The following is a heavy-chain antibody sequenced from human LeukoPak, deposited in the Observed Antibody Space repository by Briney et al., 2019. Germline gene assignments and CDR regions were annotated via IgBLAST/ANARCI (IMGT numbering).Heavy chain of an antibody. V-gene: IGHV4-4*02. CDR2: IYYSGST. CDR1: GGSISSSNW. Sequence: KSSGTLSLTCAVSGGSISSSNWWSWIRQPPGKGLEWIGSIYYSGSTNYNPSLTSRVTISVDTSKNQFSLKVSSVTAADTAVYYCARKDGDIWGQGTMVTVSS. D-gene: IGHD5-24*01. CDR3: ARKDGDI. J-gene: IGHJ3*02.